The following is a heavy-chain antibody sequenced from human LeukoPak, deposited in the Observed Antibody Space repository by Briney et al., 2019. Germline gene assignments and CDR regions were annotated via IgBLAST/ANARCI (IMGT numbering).Heavy chain of an antibody. D-gene: IGHD6-13*01. J-gene: IGHJ5*02. CDR2: ISGSGGTP. Sequence: GGSLRLSCAASGFTFSSYAMSWVRQAPGKGLEWVSAISGSGGTPYYADSVKGRFTISRDNSKNTLFLQMNSLRAEDMAIYYCAKDITAAWGQGTLVTVSS. CDR3: AKDITAA. CDR1: GFTFSSYA. V-gene: IGHV3-23*01.